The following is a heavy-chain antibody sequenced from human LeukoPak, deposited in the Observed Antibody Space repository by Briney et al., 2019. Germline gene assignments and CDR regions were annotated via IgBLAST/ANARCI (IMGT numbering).Heavy chain of an antibody. CDR3: ACGNYYDSSGYETMDV. CDR2: ISAYNGNT. D-gene: IGHD3-22*01. J-gene: IGHJ6*02. CDR1: GYTFSSFG. Sequence: ASVKVSCKASGYTFSSFGLSWVRQAPGQGLEWMGWISAYNGNTNYAQKLQGRVTMTTDTSTSTAYMELRSLRSDDTAVYYCACGNYYDSSGYETMDVWGQGTTVTVSS. V-gene: IGHV1-18*01.